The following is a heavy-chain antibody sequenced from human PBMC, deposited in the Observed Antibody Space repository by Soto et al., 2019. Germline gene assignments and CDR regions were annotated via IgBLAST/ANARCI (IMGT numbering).Heavy chain of an antibody. CDR3: AREGSYSAYNFAHGIQLWSFDF. D-gene: IGHD5-12*01. CDR2: IFSSGST. Sequence: QVRLQESGPGLLKPSETLSLTSTVSGGSINTFYWSWVRQPAGKGLEWIGRIFSSGSTSFNPSLESRVAMSVDTSKNHFSLNLSSVTAADMAVYYCAREGSYSAYNFAHGIQLWSFDFWGQGALVTVSS. CDR1: GGSINTFY. V-gene: IGHV4-4*07. J-gene: IGHJ4*02.